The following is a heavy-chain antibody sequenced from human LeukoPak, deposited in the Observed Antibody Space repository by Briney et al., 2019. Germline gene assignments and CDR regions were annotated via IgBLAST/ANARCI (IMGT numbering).Heavy chain of an antibody. D-gene: IGHD3-16*02. J-gene: IGHJ4*02. CDR3: ARGGIGYDYVWGSYRYTDYFDY. CDR1: GDSISSHNW. CDR2: IYDSGRT. Sequence: SGTLSLTCAVSGDSISSHNWWSWVRQTPGKGLEWIGEIYDSGRTKYKPSLKSRVTISVDKSKNQFSLNLISVTAADTAVYYCARGGIGYDYVWGSYRYTDYFDYWGQGTLVTVSS. V-gene: IGHV4-4*02.